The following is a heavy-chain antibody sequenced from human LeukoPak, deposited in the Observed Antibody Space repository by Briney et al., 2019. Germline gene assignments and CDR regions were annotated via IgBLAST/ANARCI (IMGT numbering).Heavy chain of an antibody. CDR1: GGSISSGGYY. CDR2: IYYSGST. Sequence: PSQTLSLTCTVSGGSISSGGYYWSWIRQHPGKGLEWIGYIYYSGSTYYNPSLKSRVTISVDTSKNQFSLKLSSVTAAYTAVYYCARVITMVRGVISHIEYWGQGTLVTVSS. J-gene: IGHJ4*02. D-gene: IGHD3-10*01. V-gene: IGHV4-31*03. CDR3: ARVITMVRGVISHIEY.